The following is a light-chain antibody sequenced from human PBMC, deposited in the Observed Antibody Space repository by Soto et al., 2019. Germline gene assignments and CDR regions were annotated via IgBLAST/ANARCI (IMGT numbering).Light chain of an antibody. Sequence: EIVLTQSPGTLSLSPGERATLYCRSSQTVSSSYLAWYQQKPGLAPRLLIYDASSRATGIPDRFSGSGSGTDFTLTISRLEPEDFAVYYCQQYGSSPPITFGGGTKVDIK. V-gene: IGKV3D-20*01. CDR1: QTVSSSY. CDR2: DAS. J-gene: IGKJ4*01. CDR3: QQYGSSPPIT.